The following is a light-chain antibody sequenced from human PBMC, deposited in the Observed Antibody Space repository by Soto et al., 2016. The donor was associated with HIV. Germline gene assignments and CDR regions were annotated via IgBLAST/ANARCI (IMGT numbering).Light chain of an antibody. J-gene: IGKJ4*01. CDR2: AAS. CDR3: QXHQNVPLT. Sequence: DIQMTQSPSSLSASVGDRVIITCQASQDISNNLNWFQQKPGKAPKLLIYAASTLETGVPSRFSGSGSGTDFTFIISSLQPEDLATYYCQXHQNVPLTFGGGTKVAI. CDR1: QDISNN. V-gene: IGKV1-33*01.